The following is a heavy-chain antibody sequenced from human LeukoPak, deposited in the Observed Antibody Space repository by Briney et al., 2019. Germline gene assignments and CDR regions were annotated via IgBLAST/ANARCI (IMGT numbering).Heavy chain of an antibody. V-gene: IGHV1-2*06. CDR3: ARVKGDWGSNFDY. D-gene: IGHD7-27*01. CDR2: INPNSGGT. CDR1: GYTFTGYY. J-gene: IGHJ4*02. Sequence: GASVKVSCKASGYTFTGYYMHWVRQAPGQGLEWMGRINPNSGGTNYAQKFQGRVTMTRDTSISTAYMELSRLRSDDTAVYYCARVKGDWGSNFDYWGQGTLVTVSS.